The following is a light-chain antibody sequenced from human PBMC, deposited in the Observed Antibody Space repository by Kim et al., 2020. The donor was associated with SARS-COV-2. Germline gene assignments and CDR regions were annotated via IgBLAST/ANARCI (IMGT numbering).Light chain of an antibody. Sequence: AAGGDRVTITCRASQGISNYLAWYQQKPGKVPKLLIYAASTLQSGVPSRFSGSGSGTDFTLTISSLQPEDVATYYCQKYNSAPRTFGQGTKVDIK. CDR2: AAS. J-gene: IGKJ1*01. V-gene: IGKV1-27*01. CDR1: QGISNY. CDR3: QKYNSAPRT.